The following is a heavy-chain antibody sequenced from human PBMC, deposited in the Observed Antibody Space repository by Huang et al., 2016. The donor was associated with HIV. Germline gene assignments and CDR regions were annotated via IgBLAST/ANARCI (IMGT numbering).Heavy chain of an antibody. CDR2: INHSGST. D-gene: IGHD3-10*01. Sequence: QVQLQQWGAGLLKPSETLSLTCAVYGGSFSGYYWSWIRQPPGKGLEWVGEINHSGSTDYNPSRKRRVTISVDTSKNQFSLKLSSVTAADTALYYCASGYYGSGSYWYWGQGTLVTVSS. CDR3: ASGYYGSGSYWY. J-gene: IGHJ4*02. V-gene: IGHV4-34*01. CDR1: GGSFSGYY.